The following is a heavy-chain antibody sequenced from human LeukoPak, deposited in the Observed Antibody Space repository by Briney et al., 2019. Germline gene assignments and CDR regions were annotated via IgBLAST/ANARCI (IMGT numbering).Heavy chain of an antibody. J-gene: IGHJ4*02. V-gene: IGHV4-30-2*01. D-gene: IGHD5-18*01. CDR1: GGSISSGGYY. Sequence: SQTLSLTFTVSGGSISSGGYYWSWIRQPPGKGLEWIGYIYHSGSTYYNPSLKSRVTISVDRSKNQFSLKLSSVTAADTAVYYCARDSGYGLHFDYWGQGTLVSVSS. CDR3: ARDSGYGLHFDY. CDR2: IYHSGST.